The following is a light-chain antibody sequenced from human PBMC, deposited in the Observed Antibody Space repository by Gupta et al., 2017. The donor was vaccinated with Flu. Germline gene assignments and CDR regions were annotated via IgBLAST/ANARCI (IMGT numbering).Light chain of an antibody. CDR2: EVS. CDR3: TSYTSTTSLRWV. V-gene: IGLV2-14*01. J-gene: IGLJ3*02. Sequence: SALTQPGSMSGSPGQSITNSCIGTSSDICAFNFVTWYQQRPGKAPRLIIYEVSNRPSGTSDRFSGSKSGNAASLTISGLQAEDEADYYCTSYTSTTSLRWVFGGGTRLTVL. CDR1: SSDICAFNF.